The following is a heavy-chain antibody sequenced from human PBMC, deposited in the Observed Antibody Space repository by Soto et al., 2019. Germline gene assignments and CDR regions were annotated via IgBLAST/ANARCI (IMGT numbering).Heavy chain of an antibody. Sequence: GGSLRLSCAASGFTFSSYSMNWVRQAPGKGLEWVSSISSSSSYIYYADSVKGRFTISRDNAKNSLYLQMNSLRAEDTAVYYCARDRVPWVSGSHDAFDIWGQGTMVTVSS. CDR2: ISSSSSYI. CDR3: ARDRVPWVSGSHDAFDI. CDR1: GFTFSSYS. J-gene: IGHJ3*02. D-gene: IGHD3-10*01. V-gene: IGHV3-21*01.